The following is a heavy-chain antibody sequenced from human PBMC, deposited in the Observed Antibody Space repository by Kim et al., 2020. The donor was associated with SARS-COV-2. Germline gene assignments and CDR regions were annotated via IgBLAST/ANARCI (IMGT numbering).Heavy chain of an antibody. CDR2: ISGSGGST. V-gene: IGHV3-23*01. J-gene: IGHJ4*02. CDR3: AIGGGYSHETLRDR. Sequence: GGSLRLSCAASGFTFSSYAMSWVRQAPGKGLEWVSAISGSGGSTYYADSVKGRFTISRDNSKNTLYLQMNSLRAEDTAVYYCAIGGGYSHETLRDRWGQGTLVTVSS. D-gene: IGHD5-18*01. CDR1: GFTFSSYA.